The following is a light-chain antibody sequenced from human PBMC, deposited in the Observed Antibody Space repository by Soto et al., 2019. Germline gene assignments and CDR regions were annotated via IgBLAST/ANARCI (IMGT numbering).Light chain of an antibody. J-gene: IGLJ2*01. V-gene: IGLV2-23*01. CDR1: SSDDGSYNL. CDR3: YSYAGRSTSV. CDR2: EDD. Sequence: QSALTQPASVSGSPGQSITISCTGTSSDDGSYNLVSWYQQYPGKAPKLMIYEDDERPSGVSSRFSGSKSGNTASLTISGLQAEDEADYYCYSYAGRSTSVFGGGTKLTVL.